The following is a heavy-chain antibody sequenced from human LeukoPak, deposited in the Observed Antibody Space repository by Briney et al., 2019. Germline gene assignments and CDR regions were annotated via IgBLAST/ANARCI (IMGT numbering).Heavy chain of an antibody. CDR1: GGSISSGGYY. J-gene: IGHJ3*02. D-gene: IGHD3-22*01. CDR2: IYHSGST. V-gene: IGHV4-30-2*01. Sequence: SETLSLTCTVSGGSISSGGYYWSWIRQPPGKGLEWIGYIYHSGSTYYNPSLKSRVTISVDRSKNQFSLKLSSVTAADTAVYYCARDRYYYDSSGYPLDAFDIWGQGTMVTVSS. CDR3: ARDRYYYDSSGYPLDAFDI.